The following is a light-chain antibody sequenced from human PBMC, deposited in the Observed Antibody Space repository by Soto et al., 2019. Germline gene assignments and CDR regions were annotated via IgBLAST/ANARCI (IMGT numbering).Light chain of an antibody. CDR3: MQSIQTSWT. V-gene: IGKV2-28*01. Sequence: DIVMTHSPLSLPVTPAEPASISCRSSQSLLHSNGYNYLAWYLQKPGQSPQLLIYLGSNRASGVADRFSGSGAGTDFTLKISRVEAEDVGVYYCMQSIQTSWTFGQGTKVEIK. CDR1: QSLLHSNGYNY. CDR2: LGS. J-gene: IGKJ1*01.